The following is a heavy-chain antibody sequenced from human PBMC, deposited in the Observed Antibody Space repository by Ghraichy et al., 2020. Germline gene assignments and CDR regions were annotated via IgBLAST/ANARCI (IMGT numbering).Heavy chain of an antibody. V-gene: IGHV1-18*04. CDR1: GYTFTSYG. Sequence: ASVKVSCKASGYTFTSYGISWVRQAPGQGLEWMGWISAYNGNTNYAQKLQGRVTMTTDTSTSTAYMELRSLRSDDTAVYYCARDHRPGEPLYYYGMDVWGQGTTVTVSS. CDR2: ISAYNGNT. J-gene: IGHJ6*02. D-gene: IGHD7-27*01. CDR3: ARDHRPGEPLYYYGMDV.